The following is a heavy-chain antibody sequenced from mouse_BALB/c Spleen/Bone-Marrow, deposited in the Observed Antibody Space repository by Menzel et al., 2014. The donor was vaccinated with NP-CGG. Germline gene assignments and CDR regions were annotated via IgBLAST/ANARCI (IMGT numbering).Heavy chain of an antibody. CDR3: TIYAFAY. J-gene: IGHJ3*01. CDR2: IYPGSGSP. CDR1: GYTLTSYW. V-gene: IGHV1S22*01. Sequence: LQQSGSELVRPGASVKLSCKASGYTLTSYWAHWVKQRPGQGLEWIGNIYPGSGSPNYDERFKSKATLTVDTSSSTAYMRLSSLTSEDSAVYYCTIYAFAYWGQGTLVTVSA. D-gene: IGHD2-12*01.